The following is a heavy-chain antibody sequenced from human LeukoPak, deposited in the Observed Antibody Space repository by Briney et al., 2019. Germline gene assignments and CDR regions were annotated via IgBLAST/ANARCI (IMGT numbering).Heavy chain of an antibody. CDR1: GGSISSYY. V-gene: IGHV4-59*01. CDR3: ARQVVVAATSWFDP. CDR2: IYYSGST. J-gene: IGHJ5*02. D-gene: IGHD2-15*01. Sequence: KPSETLSLTCTVSGGSISSYYWSWIRQPPGKGLEWIGYIYYSGSTNYNPSLKSRVTISVDTSKNQFSLKLSSATAADTAVYYCARQVVVAATSWFDPWGQGTLVTVSS.